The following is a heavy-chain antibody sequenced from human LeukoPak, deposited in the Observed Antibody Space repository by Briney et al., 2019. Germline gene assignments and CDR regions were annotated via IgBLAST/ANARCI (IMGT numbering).Heavy chain of an antibody. CDR3: ARAGIGFTDY. CDR1: GYTFTSYD. J-gene: IGHJ4*02. V-gene: IGHV1-8*03. D-gene: IGHD3-3*01. CDR2: MNPNSANT. Sequence: ASVKVSCKASGYTFTSYDINWVRQATGQGLEWMGWMNPNSANTAYAQKFQGRVTITRNTSTSTAYMELSSLRSEDTAVYYCARAGIGFTDYWGQGTLVTVS.